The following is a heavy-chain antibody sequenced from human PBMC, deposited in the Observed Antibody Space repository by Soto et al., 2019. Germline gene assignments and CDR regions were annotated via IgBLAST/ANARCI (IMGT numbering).Heavy chain of an antibody. J-gene: IGHJ5*02. CDR3: ARESGSLVVVPAEVWFDP. D-gene: IGHD2-2*01. CDR1: GYTFTGYY. CDR2: INPNSGGT. Sequence: ASVKVSCKASGYTFTGYYMHWVRQAPGQGLEWMGWINPNSGGTNYAQKLQGWVTMTRDTSISTAYMELSRLRSDDTAVYYCARESGSLVVVPAEVWFDPWGQGTLVTVSS. V-gene: IGHV1-2*04.